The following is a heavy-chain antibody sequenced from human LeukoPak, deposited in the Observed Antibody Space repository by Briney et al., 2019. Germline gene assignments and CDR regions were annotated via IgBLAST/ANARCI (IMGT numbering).Heavy chain of an antibody. CDR2: INHSDTYT. CDR1: GFTFSTYA. J-gene: IGHJ3*02. D-gene: IGHD3-22*01. V-gene: IGHV3-23*01. CDR3: AKHFRIGGYYRPAAFDM. Sequence: PGGSLRLSCAASGFTFSTYAMTWVRQAPGKGLEWISVINHSDTYTNYADSVKGRFTISRDNAKNTLFLQMNSPRAEDTAVYFCAKHFRIGGYYRPAAFDMWGQGTLVTVSS.